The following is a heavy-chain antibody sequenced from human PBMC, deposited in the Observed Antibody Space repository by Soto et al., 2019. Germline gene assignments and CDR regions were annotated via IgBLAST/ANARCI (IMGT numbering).Heavy chain of an antibody. D-gene: IGHD2-15*01. CDR2: ISAYNGNT. V-gene: IGHV1-18*01. Sequence: QVQLVQSGAEVRKPGASVRVSCQASGYTLTSHGISWVRQAPGQGLEWMGRISAYNGNTNYAQKLQDRVTMTTDTSTSTAYVELRSLTSDDTALYYCARDQADCSGGSCYSAEYFQHWGQGTLVTVSS. CDR1: GYTLTSHG. CDR3: ARDQADCSGGSCYSAEYFQH. J-gene: IGHJ1*01.